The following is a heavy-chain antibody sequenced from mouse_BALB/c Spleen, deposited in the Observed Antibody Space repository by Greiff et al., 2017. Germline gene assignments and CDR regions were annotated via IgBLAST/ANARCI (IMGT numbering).Heavy chain of an antibody. Sequence: EVKLMESGPGLVKPSQSLSLTCTVTGYSITSDYAWNWIRQFPGNKLEWMGYISYSGSTSYNPSLKSRISITRDTSKNQFFLQLNSVTTEDTATYYCARSYAMDYWGQGTSVTVSS. V-gene: IGHV3-2*02. CDR2: ISYSGST. CDR1: GYSITSDYA. J-gene: IGHJ4*01. CDR3: ARSYAMDY.